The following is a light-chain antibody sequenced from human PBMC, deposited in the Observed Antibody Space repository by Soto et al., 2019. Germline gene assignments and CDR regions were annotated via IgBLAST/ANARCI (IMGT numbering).Light chain of an antibody. CDR1: QSVSNNY. CDR3: HQRGSWPRGT. CDR2: GAS. J-gene: IGKJ1*01. Sequence: EIVLTQSPGTLSLSPGERATLSCRASQSVSNNYLAWYQQKPGQAPRLLIYGASNRATGIPDRFSGSGSGTDFTLTISSLEPEDFAVYYCHQRGSWPRGTFGQGTKVDVK. V-gene: IGKV3-20*01.